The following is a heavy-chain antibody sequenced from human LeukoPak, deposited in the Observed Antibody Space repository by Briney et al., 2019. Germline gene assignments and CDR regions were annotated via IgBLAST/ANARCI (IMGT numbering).Heavy chain of an antibody. CDR2: IRYDGSNK. D-gene: IGHD3-3*01. CDR1: GFTFSSYG. Sequence: GGSLRLSCAASGFTFSSYGMHWVRQAPGKGLEWVAFIRYDGSNKHYADSVKGRFTISRDNSKNTLYLQMNSLRAEDTAVYYCARDADFWSGNVFDYWGQGTLVTVSS. J-gene: IGHJ4*02. CDR3: ARDADFWSGNVFDY. V-gene: IGHV3-30*02.